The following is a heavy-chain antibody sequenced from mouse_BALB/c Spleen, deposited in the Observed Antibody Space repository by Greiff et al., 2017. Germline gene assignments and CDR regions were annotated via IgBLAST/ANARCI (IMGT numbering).Heavy chain of an antibody. CDR2: ISSGGSYT. V-gene: IGHV5-9-1*01. Sequence: EVMLVESGGGLVKPGGSLKLSCAASGFTFSSYAMSWVRQTPEKRLEWVATISSGGSYTYYPDSVKGRFTISRDNAKNTLYLQMSSLRSEDTAMYYCARLGAYYSSRDYYAMDYWGQGTSVTVSS. CDR1: GFTFSSYA. CDR3: ARLGAYYSSRDYYAMDY. J-gene: IGHJ4*01. D-gene: IGHD1-1*01.